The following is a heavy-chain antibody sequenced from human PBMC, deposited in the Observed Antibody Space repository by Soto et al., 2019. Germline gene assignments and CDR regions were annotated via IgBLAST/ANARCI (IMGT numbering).Heavy chain of an antibody. V-gene: IGHV4-59*01. CDR2: IYYSGST. CDR3: GRDCTTQSHYLDA. J-gene: IGHJ6*03. Sequence: SETLRLTCTVSGVSISSYCGSWIRQPPGKGLEWIGYIYYSGSTNYNPSRKSRVTISVDTSKNQFSLKLSCATAAAPAVYYCGRDCTTQSHYLDAWGQGTPVTVSS. CDR1: GVSISSYC. D-gene: IGHD2-8*01.